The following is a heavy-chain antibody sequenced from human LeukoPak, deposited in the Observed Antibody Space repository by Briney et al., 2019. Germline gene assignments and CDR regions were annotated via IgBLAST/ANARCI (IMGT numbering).Heavy chain of an antibody. CDR1: GFTFSSYA. V-gene: IGHV3-23*01. Sequence: GGSLRLSCAASGFTFSSYAMSWVRQAPGKGLEWVSAISGSGGSTYYADSVKGRFTISRDNSKNTLYLQMNSLRAEDTAVYYCAKDYSSGWYYFQHWGQSTLVTVSS. CDR2: ISGSGGST. CDR3: AKDYSSGWYYFQH. J-gene: IGHJ1*01. D-gene: IGHD6-19*01.